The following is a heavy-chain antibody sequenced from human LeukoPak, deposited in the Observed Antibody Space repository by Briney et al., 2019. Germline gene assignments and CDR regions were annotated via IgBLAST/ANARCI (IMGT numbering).Heavy chain of an antibody. J-gene: IGHJ4*02. CDR2: IDHGGGT. CDR1: SGSISSFS. Sequence: SETLSLTCSVSSGSISSFSWSWVRQPPGKGLECIGYIDHGGGTKYNPSLKSRVTMSVDSSENEFSLKLTSVSAADTAVYYCAKVGGFDWSFDYWGQGALVTVSS. CDR3: AKVGGFDWSFDY. D-gene: IGHD5-12*01. V-gene: IGHV4-59*08.